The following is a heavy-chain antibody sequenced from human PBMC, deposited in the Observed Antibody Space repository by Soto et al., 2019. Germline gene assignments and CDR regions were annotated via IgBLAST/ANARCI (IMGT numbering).Heavy chain of an antibody. CDR1: GFTVSSNY. V-gene: IGHV3-53*02. J-gene: IGHJ4*02. Sequence: EVQLVETGGGLIQPGGSLRLSCAASGFTVSSNYMSWVRQAPGKGLEWVSVIYSGGSTYYADSVKGRFTISRDNSKNTLYLQMSTLRAEDTAVYYCARAPSRDGYGRYFDYCGQGTLVTVSS. D-gene: IGHD5-12*01. CDR2: IYSGGST. CDR3: ARAPSRDGYGRYFDY.